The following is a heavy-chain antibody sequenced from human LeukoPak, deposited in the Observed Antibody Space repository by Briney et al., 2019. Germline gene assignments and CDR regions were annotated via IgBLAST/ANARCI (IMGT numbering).Heavy chain of an antibody. V-gene: IGHV3-23*01. Sequence: GGSLRLSCAASGFTFSSYAMSWVRQAPGKGLEWVSAISGSGGSTYYADSVKGRFTISRDNSKNTLYLQMNSLRAEDTAVYYCAKVPGYGSGWYDPVYFDYWGQGTLVTVSS. CDR3: AKVPGYGSGWYDPVYFDY. J-gene: IGHJ4*02. CDR2: ISGSGGST. CDR1: GFTFSSYA. D-gene: IGHD6-19*01.